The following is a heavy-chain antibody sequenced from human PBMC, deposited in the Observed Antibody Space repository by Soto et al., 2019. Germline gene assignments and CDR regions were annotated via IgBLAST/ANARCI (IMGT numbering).Heavy chain of an antibody. CDR1: GGSISSGGYY. D-gene: IGHD3-3*01. J-gene: IGHJ4*02. CDR2: IYYSGST. Sequence: SETLSLTCTVSGGSISSGGYYWSWIRQHPGKGLEWIGYIYYSGSTYYNPSLKSRVTISVDTSKNQFSLKLSSVTAADTAVYYCARGGEEWLYPWDFDYWGQGTLVTVSS. CDR3: ARGGEEWLYPWDFDY. V-gene: IGHV4-31*03.